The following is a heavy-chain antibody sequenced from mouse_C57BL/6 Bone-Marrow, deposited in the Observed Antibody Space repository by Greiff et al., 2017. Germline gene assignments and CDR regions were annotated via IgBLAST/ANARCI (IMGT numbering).Heavy chain of an antibody. Sequence: QVQLQQPGAELVKPGASVKLSCKASGYTFTSYWMHWVKQRPGQGLEWIGMIHPNSGSTNYNEKFKSKATLTVDKSSSTAYMQLSSLTSEDSAVYYGARAGGYGGNWYFDVWGTGTTVTVSS. D-gene: IGHD2-2*01. CDR1: GYTFTSYW. CDR2: IHPNSGST. CDR3: ARAGGYGGNWYFDV. J-gene: IGHJ1*03. V-gene: IGHV1-64*01.